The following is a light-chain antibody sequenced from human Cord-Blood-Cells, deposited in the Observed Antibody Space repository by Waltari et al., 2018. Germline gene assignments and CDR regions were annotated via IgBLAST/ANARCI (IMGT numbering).Light chain of an antibody. CDR1: SSYVGGYNY. CDR2: DVS. Sequence: QSALTQPASVSGSPGQSITISCTGTSSYVGGYNYVPWYQQHPGKAPKLMIYDVSKRPSGVSNRFSGSKSGNTASLTISGLQAEDEADYYCSSYTSSSPVVFGGGTKLTVL. CDR3: SSYTSSSPVV. J-gene: IGLJ2*01. V-gene: IGLV2-14*01.